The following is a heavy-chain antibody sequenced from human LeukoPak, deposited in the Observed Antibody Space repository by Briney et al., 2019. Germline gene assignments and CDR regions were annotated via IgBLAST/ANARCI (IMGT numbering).Heavy chain of an antibody. V-gene: IGHV3-7*01. Sequence: PGGSLRLSCAASGFTFSSYWMSWVRQAPGKGRERVASMKQDGSEKDYVDSVKGRFTISRDNVKKSLYLQMNSLRAEDTAVYYCASHSGSYLYYFDYWGQGTLVTVSS. CDR1: GFTFSSYW. J-gene: IGHJ4*02. D-gene: IGHD1-26*01. CDR2: MKQDGSEK. CDR3: ASHSGSYLYYFDY.